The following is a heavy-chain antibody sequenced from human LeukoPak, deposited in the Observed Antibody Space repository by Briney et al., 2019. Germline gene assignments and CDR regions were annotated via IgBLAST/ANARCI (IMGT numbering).Heavy chain of an antibody. CDR3: TSGGWVRASHDFDY. Sequence: ASVKVSCKSSGYNFPRYGVSWVRLAPGQGLEWMGPIITYNGSTNFPRKFQGRVTMTADTSTSTVYMELRSLRSDDTAVYYCTSGGWVRASHDFDYWGQGTLVTVSS. CDR1: GYNFPRYG. J-gene: IGHJ4*02. V-gene: IGHV1-18*01. CDR2: IITYNGST. D-gene: IGHD6-19*01.